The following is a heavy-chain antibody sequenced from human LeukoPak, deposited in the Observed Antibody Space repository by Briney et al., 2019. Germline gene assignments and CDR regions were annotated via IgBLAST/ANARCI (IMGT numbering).Heavy chain of an antibody. CDR1: GFTFCSYE. CDR3: ARARLTDYVWGRRTFDI. J-gene: IGHJ3*02. V-gene: IGHV3-48*03. CDR2: ISSSGSTI. Sequence: GGSLRLSCAASGFTFCSYEMNWVRQAPGKGLEWVSYISSSGSTIYYADSVKGRFTISRDNAKKSLYLQMNSLRAEDTAVYYCARARLTDYVWGRRTFDIWGQGTMVTISS. D-gene: IGHD3-16*01.